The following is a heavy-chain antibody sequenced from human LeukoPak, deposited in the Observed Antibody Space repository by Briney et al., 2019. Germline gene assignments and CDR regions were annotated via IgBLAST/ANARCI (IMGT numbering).Heavy chain of an antibody. Sequence: SETLSLTCAVSGYSISGGYYWGWIRQPPGKGLEWIGSIYHSGSTYYNPSLKSRVTISVDTSKNQFSLKLSSVTAADTAVYYCARRYDSGSGYYTFDYWGQGTLVTVSS. CDR2: IYHSGST. CDR1: GYSISGGYY. CDR3: ARRYDSGSGYYTFDY. V-gene: IGHV4-38-2*01. J-gene: IGHJ4*02. D-gene: IGHD3-22*01.